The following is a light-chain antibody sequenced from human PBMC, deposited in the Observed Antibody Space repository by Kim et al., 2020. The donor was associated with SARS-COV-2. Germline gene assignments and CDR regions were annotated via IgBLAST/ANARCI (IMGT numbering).Light chain of an antibody. CDR1: RSLVYSDGNTY. CDR2: YVS. V-gene: IGKV2-30*01. CDR3: MQGTHWPPFT. Sequence: DVVMTQSPLSLPVTLGKPASISCRSSRSLVYSDGNTYLNWFQQRPGQSPRRLIYYVSNRDSGVPDRFSGSGSGTDFTLKISRVEAEDVGVYYCMQGTHWPPFTFGQGTKLEI. J-gene: IGKJ2*01.